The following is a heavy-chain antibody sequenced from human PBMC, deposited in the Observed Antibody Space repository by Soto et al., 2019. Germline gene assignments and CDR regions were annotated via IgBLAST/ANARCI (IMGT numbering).Heavy chain of an antibody. J-gene: IGHJ4*02. CDR3: GHRIRGSGSVMI. CDR1: GLSLSTSGVG. Sequence: QITLKESGPTLVKPTQTLTLTCTFSGLSLSTSGVGVGWIRQPPGKALEWLALIYWDDDKRYSPSLKSRLTITKDTSKKQVVLTMTNMYPVDTATYYCGHRIRGSGSVMIWGQGTLVTVSS. D-gene: IGHD3-10*01. V-gene: IGHV2-5*02. CDR2: IYWDDDK.